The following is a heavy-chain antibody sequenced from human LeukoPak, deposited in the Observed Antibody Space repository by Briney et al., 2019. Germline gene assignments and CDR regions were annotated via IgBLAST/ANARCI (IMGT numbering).Heavy chain of an antibody. CDR1: GFTFSSYS. CDR3: ARESYYDFWSGYYKDRSYFDY. J-gene: IGHJ4*02. CDR2: ISSSSSTI. D-gene: IGHD3-3*01. V-gene: IGHV3-48*02. Sequence: GGSLRLSCAASGFTFSSYSMNWVRQAPGKGLEWVSYISSSSSTIYYADSVKGRFTISRDNAKNSLYLQMNSLRDEDTAVYYCARESYYDFWSGYYKDRSYFDYWGQGTLVTVSS.